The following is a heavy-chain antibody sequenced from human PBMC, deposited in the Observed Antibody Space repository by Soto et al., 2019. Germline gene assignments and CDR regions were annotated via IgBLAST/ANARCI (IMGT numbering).Heavy chain of an antibody. Sequence: QVQLVQSGAEVKKPGASVKVSCKASGYTFTSYGISWVRQAPGQGLEWMGWISAYNGNTNYGQKLQGTVTMTTDTPTRTAYMELRSLRSDDPAVYYCARDSRSSSWFDPWGQGTLVTVSS. CDR1: GYTFTSYG. V-gene: IGHV1-18*04. J-gene: IGHJ5*02. CDR3: ARDSRSSSWFDP. CDR2: ISAYNGNT. D-gene: IGHD6-6*01.